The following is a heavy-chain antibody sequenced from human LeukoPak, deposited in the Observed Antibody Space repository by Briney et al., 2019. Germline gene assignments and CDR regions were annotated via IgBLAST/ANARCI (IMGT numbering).Heavy chain of an antibody. CDR2: IYSGGST. V-gene: IGHV3-53*01. CDR3: ARSRTSDHDILTGYSETNWFDP. D-gene: IGHD3-9*01. J-gene: IGHJ5*02. CDR1: GFTVSSNY. Sequence: GGSLRLSCAVSGFTVSSNYMSWVRQAPGKGLEWVSVIYSGGSTYYADSVKDRFTISRDNAKNSLYLQMNSLRAEDTAVYYCARSRTSDHDILTGYSETNWFDPWGQGTLVTVSS.